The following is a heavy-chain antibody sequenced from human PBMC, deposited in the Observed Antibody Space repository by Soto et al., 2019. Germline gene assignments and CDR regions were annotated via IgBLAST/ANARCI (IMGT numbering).Heavy chain of an antibody. D-gene: IGHD5-18*01. CDR1: GGSVSSGSYY. V-gene: IGHV4-61*01. J-gene: IGHJ3*02. CDR3: ARGRVGYSYVYDAFDI. CDR2: IYYSGST. Sequence: SETLSLTCTVSGGSVSSGSYYWSWIRQPPGKGLGWIGYIYYSGSTNYNPSLKSRVTISVDTSKNQFSLKLSSVTAADTAVYYCARGRVGYSYVYDAFDIWGQGTMVTVSS.